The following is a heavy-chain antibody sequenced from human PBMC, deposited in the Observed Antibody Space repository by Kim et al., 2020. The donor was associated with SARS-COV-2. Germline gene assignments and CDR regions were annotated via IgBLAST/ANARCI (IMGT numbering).Heavy chain of an antibody. V-gene: IGHV3-11*05. CDR3: TTGSSYTQNYALFDY. Sequence: RGSLRLSCASSGFTFSDYYMSWILQAPGRGLEWVSYVSSSGTYRNSADSVKGRFTISRDNAKNSLYLQMNSLIVEDTAIYYCTTGSSYTQNYALFDYWG. CDR1: GFTFSDYY. D-gene: IGHD3-16*01. CDR2: VSSSGTYR. J-gene: IGHJ4*01.